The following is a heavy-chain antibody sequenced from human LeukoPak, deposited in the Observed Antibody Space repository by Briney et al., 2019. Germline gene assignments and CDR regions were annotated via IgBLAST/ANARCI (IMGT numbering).Heavy chain of an antibody. D-gene: IGHD3-10*01. V-gene: IGHV4-39*07. CDR3: ARDSVSDGSGSL. Sequence: SETLSLTCTVSGGSISSSSYYWGWIRQPPGKGLEWIGSIYYSGSTYYNPSLKSRVTISVDTSKNQFSLKLSSVTAADTAVYYCARDSVSDGSGSLWGQGTLVTVSS. CDR1: GGSISSSSYY. CDR2: IYYSGST. J-gene: IGHJ4*02.